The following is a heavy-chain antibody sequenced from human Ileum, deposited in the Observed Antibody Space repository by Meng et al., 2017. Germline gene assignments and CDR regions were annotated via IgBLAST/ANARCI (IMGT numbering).Heavy chain of an antibody. CDR1: GDSIIRRDW. CDR2: ISQESGRT. CDR3: VRNEGYSLGD. V-gene: IGHV4-4*02. D-gene: IGHD2-21*01. Sequence: QVKLQASGPGLVKPSGTLSLTCAVSGDSIIRRDWWSWVRQPPGKGLEWIGEISQESGRTNYNPSLKSRVTISLDKSKNQFSLNLNSVTAADTAVYYCVRNEGYSLGDWGQGTLVTVSS. J-gene: IGHJ4*02.